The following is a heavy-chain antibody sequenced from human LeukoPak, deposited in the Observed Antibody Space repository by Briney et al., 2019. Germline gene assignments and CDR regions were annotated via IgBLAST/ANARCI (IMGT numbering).Heavy chain of an antibody. CDR3: ARRNAMDV. Sequence: GGSLRLSCAASGFTFSTYSMNWVRQAPGKGLEWVSSITGSSSYIYYADSVKGRFTISRDNAKNSLYLHMNSLRAEDTAVYYCARRNAMDVWGQGTTVIVFS. CDR2: ITGSSSYI. V-gene: IGHV3-21*01. CDR1: GFTFSTYS. J-gene: IGHJ6*02.